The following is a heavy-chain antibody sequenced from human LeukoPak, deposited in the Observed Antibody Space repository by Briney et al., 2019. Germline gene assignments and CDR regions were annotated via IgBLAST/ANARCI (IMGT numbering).Heavy chain of an antibody. CDR1: GDSISTYH. CDR2: MQSSGNS. CDR3: ARDKRHSYGRYFAH. Sequence: SETLSLTCSVSGDSISTYHWNWVRERPGKGLEWIGYMQSSGNSNYNPSLKSRVFMSVDTSKNQFVLNLMSVTVADTAVYYCARDKRHSYGRYFAHWGQGMLVSVSS. D-gene: IGHD5-18*01. V-gene: IGHV4-59*01. J-gene: IGHJ4*02.